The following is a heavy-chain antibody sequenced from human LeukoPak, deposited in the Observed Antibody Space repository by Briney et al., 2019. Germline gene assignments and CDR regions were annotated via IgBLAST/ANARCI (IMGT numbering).Heavy chain of an antibody. D-gene: IGHD6-25*01. CDR3: VKDYSTIAAAANPLFDY. Sequence: GGSLRLSCAASGFTFSSYAVTWVRQAPGKGLEWVSSITGSGDTAFYADSVKGRFTISRDYSKNILYLQMHSLRVEDTAVYYCVKDYSTIAAAANPLFDYWGQGALVTVSS. CDR2: ITGSGDTA. V-gene: IGHV3-23*01. J-gene: IGHJ4*02. CDR1: GFTFSSYA.